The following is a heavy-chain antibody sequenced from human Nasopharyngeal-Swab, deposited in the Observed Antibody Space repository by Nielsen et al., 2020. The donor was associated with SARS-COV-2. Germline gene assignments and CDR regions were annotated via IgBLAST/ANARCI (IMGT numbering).Heavy chain of an antibody. J-gene: IGHJ4*02. CDR1: GFIFSDYY. V-gene: IGHV3-11*04. D-gene: IGHD6-19*01. Sequence: GESLKISCTASGFIFSDYYMTWIRQAPGKGLEWVSHISRNGSTIYYADSVKGRFTVSRDNAKKSLYLQMRSLRAEDTAVYYCARGQWLALYWGRGTLVTVSS. CDR2: ISRNGSTI. CDR3: ARGQWLALY.